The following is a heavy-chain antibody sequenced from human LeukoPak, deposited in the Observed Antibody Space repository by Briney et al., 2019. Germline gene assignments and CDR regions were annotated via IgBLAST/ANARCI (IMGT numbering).Heavy chain of an antibody. CDR1: GGSISSGYY. CDR3: ARVSGYDWESFYDY. D-gene: IGHD5-12*01. J-gene: IGHJ4*02. Sequence: KSSETLSLTCTVSGGSISSGYYWGWIRQPPGKGLEWIGSIYHSGSTYYNPSLKSRVTISVDTSKNQFSLKLSSVTAANTAMYYCARVSGYDWESFYDYWGQGSLVTVSS. V-gene: IGHV4-38-2*02. CDR2: IYHSGST.